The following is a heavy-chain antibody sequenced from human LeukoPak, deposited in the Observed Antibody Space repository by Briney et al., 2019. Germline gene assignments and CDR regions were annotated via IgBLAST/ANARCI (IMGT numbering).Heavy chain of an antibody. Sequence: PSETLSLTCTVSGGSISSNSYYWVWIRQPPGKGLEWIGNIYYTGSSYYNPSLKSRVTISVDTSKNQFSLRLSSVTAVDTAVYYCAKRRSGSSEVVYWGQGTLVTVSP. CDR2: IYYTGSS. CDR1: GGSISSNSYY. D-gene: IGHD6-6*01. CDR3: AKRRSGSSEVVY. V-gene: IGHV4-39*01. J-gene: IGHJ4*02.